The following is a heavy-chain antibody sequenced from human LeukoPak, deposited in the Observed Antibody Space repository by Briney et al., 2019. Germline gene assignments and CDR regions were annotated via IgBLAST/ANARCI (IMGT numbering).Heavy chain of an antibody. Sequence: GGSLRLSCAASGFTVSSNYMTWVRQAPGKGLVWVSVIYSSGTTFYAESVKGRFTVSRDNSKNTLYLQMNSLRVEDTAVYYCARFPQWGHDSSGAFDIWGQGTMVTVSS. J-gene: IGHJ3*02. CDR2: IYSSGTT. CDR3: ARFPQWGHDSSGAFDI. D-gene: IGHD3-22*01. V-gene: IGHV3-53*01. CDR1: GFTVSSNY.